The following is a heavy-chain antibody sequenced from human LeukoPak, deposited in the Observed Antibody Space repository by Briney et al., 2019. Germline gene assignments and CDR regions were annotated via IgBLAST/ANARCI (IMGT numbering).Heavy chain of an antibody. D-gene: IGHD3-10*01. CDR2: MYWDGDK. J-gene: IGHJ4*02. Sequence: ESGPTLVKPTQTLTLTCDFSGFSLTTTGVGVGWIRQPRGKALEWLGSMYWDGDKRYRPSLKTRLTITKDTSKDQVVLTMTDMDPVDTVTYYCSRSIGDLDYWGQGILVTVSS. V-gene: IGHV2-5*02. CDR1: GFSLTTTGVG. CDR3: SRSIGDLDY.